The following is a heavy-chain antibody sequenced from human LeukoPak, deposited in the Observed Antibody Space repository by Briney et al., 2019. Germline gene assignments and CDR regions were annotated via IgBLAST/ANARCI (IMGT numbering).Heavy chain of an antibody. V-gene: IGHV3-23*01. CDR3: AKELGYSGSYFSRGAFDI. Sequence: QPGGSLRLSCAASGFTFSSSAMSWVRQVPGKGLEWVSGISSSGGSTNYADSVRGRFTISRDNSKNTLYVQMNSLRDEDTALYYCAKELGYSGSYFSRGAFDIWGQGTMVTVSS. CDR2: ISSSGGST. CDR1: GFTFSSSA. J-gene: IGHJ3*02. D-gene: IGHD1-26*01.